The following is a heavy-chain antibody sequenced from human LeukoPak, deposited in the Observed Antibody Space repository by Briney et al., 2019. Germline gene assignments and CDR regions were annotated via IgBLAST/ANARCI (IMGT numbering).Heavy chain of an antibody. J-gene: IGHJ4*02. CDR2: IYYSGST. Sequence: SETLSLTCTVSGGSISSRTYYWGWIRQPPGKGLEWIATIYYSGSTFYNPSLKSRVTISVDTSKNHFSLKLSSVTAADTAVYYCARKISGSYFGYWGQGTLVTVSS. D-gene: IGHD1-26*01. CDR1: GGSISSRTYY. V-gene: IGHV4-39*02. CDR3: ARKISGSYFGY.